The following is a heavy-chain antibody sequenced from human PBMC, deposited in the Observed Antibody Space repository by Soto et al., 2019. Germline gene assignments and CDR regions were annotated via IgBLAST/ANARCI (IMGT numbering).Heavy chain of an antibody. CDR2: INHSGST. CDR1: GGSFSGYY. J-gene: IGHJ6*02. CDR3: ARKRAMYNWSPTNYCYGMDV. D-gene: IGHD1-20*01. Sequence: SETLSLTCAVYGGSFSGYYWSWIRQPPGKGLEWIGEINHSGSTNYNPSLKSRVTISVDTSKNQFSLKLSSVTAADTAVYYCARKRAMYNWSPTNYCYGMDVWGQGTTVTVSS. V-gene: IGHV4-34*01.